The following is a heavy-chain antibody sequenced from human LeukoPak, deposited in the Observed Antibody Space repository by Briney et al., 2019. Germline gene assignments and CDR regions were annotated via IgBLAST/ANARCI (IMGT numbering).Heavy chain of an antibody. Sequence: GSLRLSCAASGFTFSSYEMNWVRQAPGKGLEWVSYISSSGSTIYYADSVKGRFTISRDNAKNSLYLQMNSLRAEDTAVYYCARVLGYSYGHYYYYGMDVWGQGTTVTVSS. V-gene: IGHV3-48*03. CDR3: ARVLGYSYGHYYYYGMDV. D-gene: IGHD5-18*01. CDR2: ISSSGSTI. J-gene: IGHJ6*02. CDR1: GFTFSSYE.